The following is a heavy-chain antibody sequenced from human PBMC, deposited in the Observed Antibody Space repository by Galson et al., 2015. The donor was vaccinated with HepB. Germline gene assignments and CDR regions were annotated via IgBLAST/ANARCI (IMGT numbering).Heavy chain of an antibody. Sequence: SLRLSCAASGFTIDSNSMNWVRQAPGKGLEWVSIIYSGGTKYYADSVKGRFTISRDSAKNMLYLQMNSLRAEDTAVYYCARLFALMFDYWGQGTLVTVSS. CDR3: ARLFALMFDY. V-gene: IGHV3-53*01. CDR1: GFTIDSNS. CDR2: IYSGGTK. J-gene: IGHJ4*02. D-gene: IGHD3-10*01.